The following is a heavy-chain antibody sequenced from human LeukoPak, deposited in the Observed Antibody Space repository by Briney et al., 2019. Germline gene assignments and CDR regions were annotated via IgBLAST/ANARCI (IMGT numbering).Heavy chain of an antibody. Sequence: GGSLRLSCVASGFTFSEYAMNWVRQAPGKGLEWSEGFISGGETTYYADSVKGHLTISRDNSKNTLYLQMNSLRAEDTALFYCAKDSIARNGVYDAFDIWGQGTKVTVSS. V-gene: IGHV3-23*01. J-gene: IGHJ3*02. CDR3: AKDSIARNGVYDAFDI. CDR2: FISGGETT. CDR1: GFTFSEYA. D-gene: IGHD2-8*01.